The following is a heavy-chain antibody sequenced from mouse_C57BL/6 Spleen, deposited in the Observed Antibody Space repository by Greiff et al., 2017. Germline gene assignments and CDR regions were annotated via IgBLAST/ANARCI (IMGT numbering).Heavy chain of an antibody. J-gene: IGHJ4*01. CDR3: ARGYDGGYYAMDY. CDR1: GYTFTSYW. Sequence: VQLQQPGAELVRPGSSVKLSCKASGYTFTSYWMDWVKQRPGQGLEWIGNIYPSDSETHYNQKFKDKATLTVDKSSSTAYMQLSSLTSEDSAVYYCARGYDGGYYAMDYWGQGTSVTVSS. D-gene: IGHD2-2*01. CDR2: IYPSDSET. V-gene: IGHV1-61*01.